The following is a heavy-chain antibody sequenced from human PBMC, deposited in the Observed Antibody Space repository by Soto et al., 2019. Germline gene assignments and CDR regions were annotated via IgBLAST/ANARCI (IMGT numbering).Heavy chain of an antibody. J-gene: IGHJ5*02. CDR2: ISAYNGNT. CDR3: ARDPEKYYYGSGSLGLDP. CDR1: GYTFTSYG. V-gene: IGHV1-18*01. Sequence: QVHLVKSGAEVKKPGASVKVSCKASGYTFTSYGISWVRQAPGQGLEWLGWISAYNGNTNYAQKLQGRVTMTTDTSTSTGYMELRSLRSDDTAVYYCARDPEKYYYGSGSLGLDPWGQGTLVTVYS. D-gene: IGHD3-10*01.